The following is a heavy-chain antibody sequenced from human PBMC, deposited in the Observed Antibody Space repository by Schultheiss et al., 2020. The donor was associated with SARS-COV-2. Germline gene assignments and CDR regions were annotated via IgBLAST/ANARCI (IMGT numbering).Heavy chain of an antibody. Sequence: QTLSLTCTVSGGSISSYYWSWIRQPPGKGLEWIGYIYYSGSTNYNPSLKSRVTISVDTSKNQFSLKLSSVTAADTAVYYCARGSSSSWYPYYYYYGMDVWGQGTTVTVSS. CDR1: GGSISSYY. CDR2: IYYSGST. D-gene: IGHD6-13*01. J-gene: IGHJ6*02. CDR3: ARGSSSSWYPYYYYYGMDV. V-gene: IGHV4-59*01.